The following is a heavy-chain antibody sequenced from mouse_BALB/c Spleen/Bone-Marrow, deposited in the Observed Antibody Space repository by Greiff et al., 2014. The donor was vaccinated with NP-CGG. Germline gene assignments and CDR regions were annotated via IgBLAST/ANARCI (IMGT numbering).Heavy chain of an antibody. CDR1: GFNIKDTY. CDR2: IDPANGNT. D-gene: IGHD1-1*01. J-gene: IGHJ3*01. CDR3: AIYYYGSSGFAY. Sequence: VQLTQSGAELVKPGASVKLSCTASGFNIKDTYMHWVKQRPEQGLEWIGRIDPANGNTKYDPKFQGKATITADTSSNTAYLQLSSLTSEDTAVYYCAIYYYGSSGFAYWGQGTLVTVSA. V-gene: IGHV14-3*02.